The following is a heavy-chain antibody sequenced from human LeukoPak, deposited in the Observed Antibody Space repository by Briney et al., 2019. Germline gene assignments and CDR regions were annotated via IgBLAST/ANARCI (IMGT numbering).Heavy chain of an antibody. Sequence: GGSLRLSCAASGFTFSSYSMNWVRQAPGKGLEWVSSISSSSSYIYYADSVKGRFTISRDNAKNSLFLQMNSLRAEDTAVYYCARVMLKMVRGPPGDMDVWGQGTTVTVSS. J-gene: IGHJ6*02. CDR3: ARVMLKMVRGPPGDMDV. CDR1: GFTFSSYS. V-gene: IGHV3-21*01. D-gene: IGHD3-10*01. CDR2: ISSSSSYI.